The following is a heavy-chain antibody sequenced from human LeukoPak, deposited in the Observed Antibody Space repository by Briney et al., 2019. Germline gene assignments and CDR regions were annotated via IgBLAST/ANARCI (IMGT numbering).Heavy chain of an antibody. CDR3: AGDLMGAAAAKADWFDP. CDR1: GFTFSSYS. V-gene: IGHV3-21*01. D-gene: IGHD6-13*01. Sequence: GGALRLSCAASGFTFSSYSMNWVRQAPGKGLEWVSSISSSSRYIYYADSVKGRFTISRDNVKNSLYLQMNSLRAEDTGVYYCAGDLMGAAAAKADWFDPWGQGTLVTVSS. CDR2: ISSSSRYI. J-gene: IGHJ5*02.